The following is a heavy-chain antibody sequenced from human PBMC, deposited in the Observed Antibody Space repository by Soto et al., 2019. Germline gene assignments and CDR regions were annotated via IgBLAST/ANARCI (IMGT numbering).Heavy chain of an antibody. CDR1: GGTFSSYT. CDR3: ARDQVVPAAIEH. D-gene: IGHD2-2*01. V-gene: IGHV1-69*04. Sequence: GASVKVSCKASGGTFSSYTISWVRQAPGQGLEWMGRIIPFLGITNYAQKFQGRVTMTADTSTSTAYMELRSLRSDDTAVYYCARDQVVPAAIEHWGQGTLVTVSS. CDR2: IIPFLGIT. J-gene: IGHJ4*02.